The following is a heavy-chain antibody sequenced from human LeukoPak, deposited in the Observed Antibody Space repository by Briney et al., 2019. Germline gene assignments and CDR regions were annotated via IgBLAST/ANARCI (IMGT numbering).Heavy chain of an antibody. Sequence: SETLSLTCTVSGGSISSSSYYWGWIRQPPGKGLEWIGSIYYSGSTYYNPSLKSRVTISVDTSKNQFSLKLSSVAAADTAVYYCARDLIGGFDPWGQGTLVTVSS. CDR3: ARDLIGGFDP. J-gene: IGHJ5*02. CDR1: GGSISSSSYY. V-gene: IGHV4-39*07. CDR2: IYYSGST. D-gene: IGHD3-10*01.